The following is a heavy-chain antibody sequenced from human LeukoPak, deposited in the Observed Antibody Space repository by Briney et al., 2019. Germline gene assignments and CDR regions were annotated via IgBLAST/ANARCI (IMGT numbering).Heavy chain of an antibody. D-gene: IGHD6-19*01. CDR3: VRAAVGGWFDP. J-gene: IGHJ5*02. CDR1: GFTFRRYN. Sequence: GGSLRLSCEASGFTFRRYNVNWVRQAPGKGLEWVSYIGYDISDIYYADSVRGRFTISRDNSRNLLHLQMNSLRADDAAVYYCVRAAVGGWFDPWGQGTLVTVSS. CDR2: IGYDISDI. V-gene: IGHV3-21*05.